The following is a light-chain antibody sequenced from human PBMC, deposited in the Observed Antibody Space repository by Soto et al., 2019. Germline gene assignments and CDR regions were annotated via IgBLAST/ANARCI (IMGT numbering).Light chain of an antibody. CDR1: WNIRSL. J-gene: IGKJ1*01. CDR3: QQYHSYWT. V-gene: IGKV1-5*01. CDR2: DAS. Sequence: DFPMTQSPSTLFGSXGDRVTIRCRASWNIRSLLAWFQQRPGXAPKIXIYDASSLESGVTQRFSGSGCGKEFTITISSLQTDDFSTYDCQQYHSYWTFGQGTKVDIK.